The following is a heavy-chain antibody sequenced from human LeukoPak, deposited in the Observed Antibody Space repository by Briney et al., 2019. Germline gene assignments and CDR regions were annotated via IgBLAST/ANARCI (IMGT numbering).Heavy chain of an antibody. CDR2: ISAYNGNT. CDR3: ARVDLGILTGYYPDY. V-gene: IGHV1-18*01. CDR1: GYTFTNYG. J-gene: IGHJ4*02. Sequence: ASVKVSCKAYGYTFTNYGISWVRQAPGQGLEWMGWISAYNGNTKYVQNLQGRVTMTTDTSTSTDYMELRSLRSDDTAVYYCARVDLGILTGYYPDYWGQGTLVTVSS. D-gene: IGHD3-9*01.